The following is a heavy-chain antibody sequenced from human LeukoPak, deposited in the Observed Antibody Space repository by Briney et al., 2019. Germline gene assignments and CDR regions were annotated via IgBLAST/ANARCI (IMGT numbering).Heavy chain of an antibody. V-gene: IGHV3-33*01. CDR2: IWYDGSNK. Sequence: PGRSLRLSCAASGSTFSSYGMQWVRQAPGKGLDWVAGIWYDGSNKNYADSVKGRFTISRDNSKNTLFLQMNSLRAEDTAVYYCGRVYCGGNCYSPPLPDYWGQGTLVTVSA. CDR3: GRVYCGGNCYSPPLPDY. J-gene: IGHJ4*02. D-gene: IGHD2-21*02. CDR1: GSTFSSYG.